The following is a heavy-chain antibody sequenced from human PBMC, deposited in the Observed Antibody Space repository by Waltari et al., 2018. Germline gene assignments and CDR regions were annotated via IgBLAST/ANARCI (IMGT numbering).Heavy chain of an antibody. D-gene: IGHD3-3*01. V-gene: IGHV4-39*07. Sequence: QVQLQESGPGLVKPSETLSLTCTVSGGSISSSSYYWGWIRQPPGKGLEWIGSIYYSGSTYYNPSLKSRFTISRDNAKNSLYLQMNSLRAEDTAVYYCAKNFWSDSQTVYWGQGTLVTVSS. CDR1: GGSISSSSYY. CDR3: AKNFWSDSQTVY. J-gene: IGHJ4*02. CDR2: IYYSGST.